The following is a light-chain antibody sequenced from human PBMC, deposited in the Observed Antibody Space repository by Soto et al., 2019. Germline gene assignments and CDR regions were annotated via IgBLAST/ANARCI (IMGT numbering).Light chain of an antibody. CDR2: DAA. V-gene: IGKV1-33*01. J-gene: IGKJ4*01. CDR3: QQYDYLPLT. Sequence: DIQMTQSPSSLSASVGDRVTITCQATQDINEYLNWYQQKPGRAPNLLIYDAATLETGVPSRFSGSGSGTDYTFTISSLQPEDIATYYCQQYDYLPLTFGGGTKVDIK. CDR1: QDINEY.